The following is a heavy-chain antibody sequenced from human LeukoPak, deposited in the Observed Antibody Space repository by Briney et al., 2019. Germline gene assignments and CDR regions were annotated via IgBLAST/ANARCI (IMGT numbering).Heavy chain of an antibody. D-gene: IGHD3-10*01. Sequence: PGGSLRLSCAASGFTVSSNYMNWVRQAPGKGLEWVSSISSSSSYIYYADSVKGRFTSSRDNAKNSLYLQMNSLRVEDTAVYYCARVAKYYYGSETYYFFEHWGQGTPVTASS. CDR2: ISSSSSYI. V-gene: IGHV3-21*01. J-gene: IGHJ4*02. CDR1: GFTVSSNY. CDR3: ARVAKYYYGSETYYFFEH.